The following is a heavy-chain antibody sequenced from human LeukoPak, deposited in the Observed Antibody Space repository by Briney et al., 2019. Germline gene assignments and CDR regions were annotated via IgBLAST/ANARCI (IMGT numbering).Heavy chain of an antibody. J-gene: IGHJ4*02. V-gene: IGHV3-23*01. CDR3: VKDGGYYDSSGYYPGVFFDY. Sequence: GDPLRLSCAVSGFTFNSFPLSWARQAPGKGLEWVSDINPSSGGTYYADYVQGRFTISRDNSKNTLYLEMNSLRAEDTAVYYCVKDGGYYDSSGYYPGVFFDYWGQGTLVTVS. D-gene: IGHD3-22*01. CDR2: INPSSGGT. CDR1: GFTFNSFP.